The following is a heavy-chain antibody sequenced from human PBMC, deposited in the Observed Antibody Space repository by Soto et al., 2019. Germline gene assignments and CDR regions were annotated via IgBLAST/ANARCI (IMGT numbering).Heavy chain of an antibody. CDR3: ARDLRYQLLSNKY. CDR1: GFTFSSYS. J-gene: IGHJ4*02. CDR2: ISSSSSTI. V-gene: IGHV3-48*01. Sequence: GGSLRLSCAASGFTFSSYSMNWVRQAPGKGLEWVSYISSSSSTIYYADSVKGRFTISRDNAKNSLYLQMNSLRAEDTAVYYCARDLRYQLLSNKYWGQGTLVTVSS. D-gene: IGHD2-2*01.